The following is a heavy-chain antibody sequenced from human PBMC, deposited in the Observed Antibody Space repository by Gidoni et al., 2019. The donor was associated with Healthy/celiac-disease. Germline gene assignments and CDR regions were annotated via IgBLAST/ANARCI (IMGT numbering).Heavy chain of an antibody. CDR1: GRSISSYY. CDR3: ARVSPFSSSSSTVNWYFDL. V-gene: IGHV4-59*01. Sequence: QVQLQASVPGLVQPSETLSLTCTVSGRSISSYYWRWIRQPPGKGLEWIGYIYYCGCTNYNPALKGRVTISVDTSKSQFSLKLSSVTAADTAVYYCARVSPFSSSSSTVNWYFDLWGRGTLVTVSS. CDR2: IYYCGCT. J-gene: IGHJ2*01. D-gene: IGHD6-6*01.